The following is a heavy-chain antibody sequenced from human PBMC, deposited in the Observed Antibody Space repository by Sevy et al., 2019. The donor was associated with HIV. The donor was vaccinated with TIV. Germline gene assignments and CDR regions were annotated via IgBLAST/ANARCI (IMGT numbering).Heavy chain of an antibody. CDR3: ATHAGIAAAGRVFDY. D-gene: IGHD6-13*01. CDR2: IRNKADSYTT. Sequence: GGSLRLSCAASGFTFSDHYMEWVRQAPGKGLEWVGRIRNKADSYTTEYAASVKGRFTISRAKSKNSPYRPMNSLKTKDRAVYYCATHAGIAAAGRVFDYWGQGTLVTVSS. CDR1: GFTFSDHY. V-gene: IGHV3-72*01. J-gene: IGHJ4*02.